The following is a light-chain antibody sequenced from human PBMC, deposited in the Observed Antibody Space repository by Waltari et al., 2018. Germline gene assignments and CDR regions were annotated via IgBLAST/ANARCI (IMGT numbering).Light chain of an antibody. CDR2: GTS. J-gene: IGKJ4*01. CDR3: QHYDGSAVT. V-gene: IGKV3-20*01. Sequence: DIVLTQSPGTLSLSPGERATLSGRASQSVSSISFTWYQQRPGQAPRLLIYGTSSRATDIPDRFSGSGSGTDFTLTISRLEPEYFAVYFCQHYDGSAVTFGGGTKVEIK. CDR1: QSVSSIS.